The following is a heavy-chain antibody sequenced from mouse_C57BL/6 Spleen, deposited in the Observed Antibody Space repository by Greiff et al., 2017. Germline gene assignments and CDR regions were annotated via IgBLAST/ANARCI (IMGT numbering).Heavy chain of an antibody. CDR2: IDPSDSYT. V-gene: IGHV1-69*01. J-gene: IGHJ4*01. D-gene: IGHD2-5*01. CDR3: ARGGSNSYAMDY. Sequence: QVQLQQSGAELVMPGASVKLSCKASGYTFTSYWMHWVKQRPGQGLEWIGEIDPSDSYTNYNQKFKGKSTLTVDKSSSTAYMQLSSLTSEDSAVXYCARGGSNSYAMDYWGQGTSVTVSS. CDR1: GYTFTSYW.